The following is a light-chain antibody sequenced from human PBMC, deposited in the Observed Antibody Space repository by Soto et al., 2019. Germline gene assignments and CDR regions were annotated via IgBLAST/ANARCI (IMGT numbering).Light chain of an antibody. CDR3: SSYAGSNHVV. CDR2: EVS. Sequence: HSALTQPPSASGSPGQSVTISCTGTSSDVGDYNYVSWYQQHPGKAPKLIIYEVSKRPSGVPDRFSGSKSGNTASLTVSGLQAEDEADYYCSSYAGSNHVVFGGGTKLTVL. CDR1: SSDVGDYNY. V-gene: IGLV2-8*01. J-gene: IGLJ3*02.